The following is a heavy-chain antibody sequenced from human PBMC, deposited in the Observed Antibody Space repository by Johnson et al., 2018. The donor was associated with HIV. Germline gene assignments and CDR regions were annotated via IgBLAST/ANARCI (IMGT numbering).Heavy chain of an antibody. V-gene: IGHV3-30-3*01. CDR2: ISYDGSNK. J-gene: IGHJ3*02. CDR3: ARDGGYGGYDAFDI. Sequence: VQLVESGGGVVQPGRSLRLSCAASEFTFSTYAMHWVRQAPGKGLEWVAVISYDGSNKYYADSVKGRFTISRDNSKNTLHLQMNSLRAEDTAVYYCARDGGYGGYDAFDIWGQGKMVTVSS. D-gene: IGHD4-23*01. CDR1: EFTFSTYA.